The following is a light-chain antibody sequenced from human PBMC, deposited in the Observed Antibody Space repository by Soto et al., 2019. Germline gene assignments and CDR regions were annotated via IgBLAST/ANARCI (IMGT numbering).Light chain of an antibody. Sequence: QSALTQPPSASGSPGQSVTISCTGASSDVGGYNYVSWYQQHPGKAPKLMIYEVSERPSGVPDRFSGSKSGNTASLTVSGLQAEDEADYYCSSYACTNTVIFGGGTQLTVL. CDR3: SSYACTNTVI. CDR1: SSDVGGYNY. V-gene: IGLV2-8*01. CDR2: EVS. J-gene: IGLJ2*01.